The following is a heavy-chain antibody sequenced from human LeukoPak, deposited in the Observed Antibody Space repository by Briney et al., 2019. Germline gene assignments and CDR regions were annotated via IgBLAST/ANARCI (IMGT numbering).Heavy chain of an antibody. J-gene: IGHJ4*02. CDR1: GFTFSRYA. CDR3: ARDPYGDHYFDY. CDR2: ISYDVSNE. V-gene: IGHV3-30*03. Sequence: PGRSLRHSCAASGFTFSRYAMHWVRQAPGKGLEWVAIISYDVSNEYYADSVKGRFTISRDNSKNTLSLQMNSLSVEDTAIYYCARDPYGDHYFDYWGQGTLVTVSS. D-gene: IGHD4-17*01.